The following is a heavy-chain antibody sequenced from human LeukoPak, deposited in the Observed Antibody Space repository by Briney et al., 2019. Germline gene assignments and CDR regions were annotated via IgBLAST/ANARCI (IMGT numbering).Heavy chain of an antibody. CDR2: MWYAEENK. J-gene: IGHJ4*02. V-gene: IGHV3-33*01. CDR1: GFIFSSFG. Sequence: GGSLRLSCAASGFIFSSFGMHWVRQAPGKGLEWEAVMWYAEENKYYADSVKGRFTVSRDNPENKLFLQMNSLRVEDTAVYYCARAKTGSYYFDHWGQGTLVSVSS. CDR3: ARAKTGSYYFDH. D-gene: IGHD1-26*01.